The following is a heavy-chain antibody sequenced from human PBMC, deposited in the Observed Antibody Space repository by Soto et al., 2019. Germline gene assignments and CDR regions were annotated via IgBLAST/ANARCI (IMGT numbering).Heavy chain of an antibody. CDR2: ISYDGSNK. J-gene: IGHJ4*02. Sequence: GGSLRLSCAASGFTFSSYGMHWVRQAPGKGLEWVAVISYDGSNKYYADSVKGRFTISRDNSKNTLYLQMNSLRAEDTAVYYCAKDQMWGVYCSSTSCTDSENHQFDYWGQGTLVTVSS. D-gene: IGHD2-2*01. V-gene: IGHV3-30*18. CDR1: GFTFSSYG. CDR3: AKDQMWGVYCSSTSCTDSENHQFDY.